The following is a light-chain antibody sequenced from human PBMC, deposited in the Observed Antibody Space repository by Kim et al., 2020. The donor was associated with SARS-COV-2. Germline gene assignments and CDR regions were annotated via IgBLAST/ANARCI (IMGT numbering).Light chain of an antibody. Sequence: IVLTQSPGTLSLSPGERATLSCRASQSDSSSYLAWYQQKPGQAPRLLIYGASTRATGIPDRFSGSGSGTEFTLTISRLEPEDFALYYCHQYGTSRWTFGQGTKVDIK. CDR3: HQYGTSRWT. CDR2: GAS. CDR1: QSDSSSY. V-gene: IGKV3-20*01. J-gene: IGKJ1*01.